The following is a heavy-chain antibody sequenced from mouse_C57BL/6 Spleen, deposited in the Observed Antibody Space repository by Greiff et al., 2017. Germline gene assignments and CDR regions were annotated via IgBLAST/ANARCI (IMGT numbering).Heavy chain of an antibody. D-gene: IGHD3-3*01. Sequence: EVKLVESGPELVKPGASVKIPCKASGYTFPDYNMDWVKPSHGKSLEWIGDINPNNGCTIYNQKFKGKVTLTVDKSSSTAYMELRSLTSEDTAVYYCARERDSFDVWGTGTTVTVSS. CDR1: GYTFPDYN. J-gene: IGHJ1*03. CDR2: INPNNGCT. CDR3: ARERDSFDV. V-gene: IGHV1-18*01.